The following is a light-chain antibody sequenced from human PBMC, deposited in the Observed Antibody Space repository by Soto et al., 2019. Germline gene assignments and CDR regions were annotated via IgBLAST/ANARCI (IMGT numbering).Light chain of an antibody. Sequence: DIQMTQSPSTLSASVGDRVTITCRASQSISSWLAWYQQKPGKAHKLLIYKASSLESGVPSRFSGSGSGTEFTLTISSLQPDDFATYYCQQYNSYLLTFGGGTKVEIK. J-gene: IGKJ4*01. CDR3: QQYNSYLLT. CDR2: KAS. V-gene: IGKV1-5*03. CDR1: QSISSW.